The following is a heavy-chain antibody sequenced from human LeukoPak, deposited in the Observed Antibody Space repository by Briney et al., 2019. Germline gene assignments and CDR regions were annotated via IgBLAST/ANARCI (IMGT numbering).Heavy chain of an antibody. CDR1: GFTFSSYG. V-gene: IGHV3-23*01. CDR3: ARDLNGYSGYDFGY. Sequence: GALRLSCAASGFTFSSYGMSWVRQAPGKGLEWVSAISGSGGSTSYADSVKGRFTISRDNAKNTLYLQMNSLRAEDTAVYYCARDLNGYSGYDFGYWGQGTLVTVSS. J-gene: IGHJ4*02. D-gene: IGHD5-12*01. CDR2: ISGSGGST.